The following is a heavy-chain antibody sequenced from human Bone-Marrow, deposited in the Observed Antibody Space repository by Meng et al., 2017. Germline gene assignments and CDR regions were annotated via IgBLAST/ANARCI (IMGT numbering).Heavy chain of an antibody. V-gene: IGHV3-23*01. J-gene: IGHJ5*02. D-gene: IGHD1/OR15-1a*01. Sequence: GESLKISWAASGFTFSSYAMSWVRQAPGKGLEWVSAISGSGGSTYYADSVKGRFTISRDNSKNTLYLQMNSLRAEDTAVYYCAKEYNWNNVNWFDPWGQGTLVTVSS. CDR1: GFTFSSYA. CDR3: AKEYNWNNVNWFDP. CDR2: ISGSGGST.